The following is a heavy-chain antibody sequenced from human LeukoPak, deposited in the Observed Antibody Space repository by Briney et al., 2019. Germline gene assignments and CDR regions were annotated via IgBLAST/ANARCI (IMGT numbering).Heavy chain of an antibody. CDR1: GYTFTGYY. CDR3: ARRSRYCSGGSCYVHNWLDP. Sequence: ASVKVSCKASGYTFTGYYMHWVRQAPGQVLAWMGWINPNSGGTNYAQKFQGRVTMTRDTSISTAYMELSRLRSDDTAVYYCARRSRYCSGGSCYVHNWLDPWGQGTLVTVSS. CDR2: INPNSGGT. J-gene: IGHJ5*02. V-gene: IGHV1-2*02. D-gene: IGHD2-15*01.